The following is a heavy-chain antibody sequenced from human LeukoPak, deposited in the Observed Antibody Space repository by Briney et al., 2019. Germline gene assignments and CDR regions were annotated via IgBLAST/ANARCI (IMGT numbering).Heavy chain of an antibody. V-gene: IGHV3-23*01. CDR2: ISGSGAST. J-gene: IGHJ4*02. D-gene: IGHD1-26*01. CDR3: AKDVGKWESLHFFDY. CDR1: GFTFSTNA. Sequence: GGSLRLSCLTSGFTFSTNAMSWVRQAPGKGLEWISCISGSGASTYYADPVTGRFTISRDNSRNTLYLQMNSLRGDDTAVYYCAKDVGKWESLHFFDYWGQGTLVTVSS.